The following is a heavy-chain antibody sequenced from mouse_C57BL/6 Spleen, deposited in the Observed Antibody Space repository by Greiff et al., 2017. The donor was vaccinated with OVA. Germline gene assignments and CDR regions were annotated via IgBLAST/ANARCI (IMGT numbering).Heavy chain of an antibody. CDR3: ARKAYGNFYAMDY. CDR2: IDPSDSHT. D-gene: IGHD2-1*01. V-gene: IGHV1-50*01. Sequence: QVQLQQPGAELVKPGASVKLSCKASGYTFTSYWMQWVKQRPGQGLEWIGEIDPSDSHTNYNQKFKGKATLTVDTSSSTAYMQLSSLTSEDSAVYYCARKAYGNFYAMDYWGQGTSVTVSS. CDR1: GYTFTSYW. J-gene: IGHJ4*01.